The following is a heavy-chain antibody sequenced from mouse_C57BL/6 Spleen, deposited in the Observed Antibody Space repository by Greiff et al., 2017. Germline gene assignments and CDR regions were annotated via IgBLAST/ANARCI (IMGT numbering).Heavy chain of an antibody. J-gene: IGHJ2*01. CDR3: ARWDYDAFDY. CDR1: GYTFTSYW. CDR2: IDPSDSYT. D-gene: IGHD2-4*01. Sequence: QVQLQQPGAELVMPGASVKLSCKASGYTFTSYWMHWVKQRPGQGLEWIGEIDPSDSYTNYNQKFKGKSTLTVDKSSSTAYMQLSSLTSEDSAVYCCARWDYDAFDYWGQGTTLTVSS. V-gene: IGHV1-69*01.